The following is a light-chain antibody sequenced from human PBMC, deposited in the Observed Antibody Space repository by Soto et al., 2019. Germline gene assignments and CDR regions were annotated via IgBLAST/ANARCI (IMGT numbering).Light chain of an antibody. V-gene: IGLV2-14*03. CDR1: RSDVGGYNY. CDR3: RSYTTRATVV. Sequence: QSALTQPASVSGSPGQSITISCTGTRSDVGGYNYVSWYQHHPGKAPKLMIYDVSNRPSGVSNRFSGSKSGNTASLTISGVQAEDEASYYCRSYTTRATVVFGGGTKVTVL. CDR2: DVS. J-gene: IGLJ3*02.